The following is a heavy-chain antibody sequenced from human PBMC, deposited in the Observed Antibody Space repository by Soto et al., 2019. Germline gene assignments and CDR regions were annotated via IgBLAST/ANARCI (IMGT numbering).Heavy chain of an antibody. D-gene: IGHD2-2*03. Sequence: SETLSLTCTVSGGSISSSSYYWGWIRQPPGKGLEWIGSIYYSGSTYYNPSLKSRVTISVDTSKNQFSLKLSSVTAADTAVYYCARLNGFCVSTNCHRYDGMDVWGQGTSVPGSS. CDR1: GGSISSSSYY. J-gene: IGHJ6*02. CDR2: IYYSGST. CDR3: ARLNGFCVSTNCHRYDGMDV. V-gene: IGHV4-39*01.